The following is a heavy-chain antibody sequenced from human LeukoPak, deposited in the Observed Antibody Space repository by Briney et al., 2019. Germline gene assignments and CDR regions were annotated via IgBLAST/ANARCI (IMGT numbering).Heavy chain of an antibody. D-gene: IGHD6-25*01. CDR3: ARDSGGY. Sequence: GGSLRLSCAASRFTFSSYWMSWVRQAPGKGLEWVANIKQDGSEKYYVDSVKGRFTISRDNAKNSLYLQMNSLRAEDTAVYYCARDSGGYWGQGTLVTVSS. J-gene: IGHJ4*02. CDR1: RFTFSSYW. V-gene: IGHV3-7*01. CDR2: IKQDGSEK.